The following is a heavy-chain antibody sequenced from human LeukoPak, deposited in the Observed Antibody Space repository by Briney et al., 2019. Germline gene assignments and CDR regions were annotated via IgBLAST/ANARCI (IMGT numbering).Heavy chain of an antibody. J-gene: IGHJ4*02. Sequence: PGGPLRLSCAASGFTFSSYWMSWVRQAPGKGLEWVANIKQDGSEKYYVDSVKGRFTISRDNAKNSLYLQMNSLRAEDTAVYYCARDHNYGDYAYWGQGTLVTVSS. CDR2: IKQDGSEK. CDR3: ARDHNYGDYAY. V-gene: IGHV3-7*01. CDR1: GFTFSSYW. D-gene: IGHD4-17*01.